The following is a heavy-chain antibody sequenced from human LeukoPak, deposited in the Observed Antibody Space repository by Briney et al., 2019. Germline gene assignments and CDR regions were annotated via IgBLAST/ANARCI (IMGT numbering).Heavy chain of an antibody. Sequence: GGSLRLSCAASGFTFSSYEMNWVRQAPGQGLEWVSYISSSGRSIYYADSVKGRFTISRDNAKNSLYLQMNSLRAEDTAVYYCAELGITMIGGVWGKGTTVTISS. CDR3: AELGITMIGGV. J-gene: IGHJ6*04. CDR1: GFTFSSYE. CDR2: ISSSGRSI. D-gene: IGHD3-10*02. V-gene: IGHV3-48*03.